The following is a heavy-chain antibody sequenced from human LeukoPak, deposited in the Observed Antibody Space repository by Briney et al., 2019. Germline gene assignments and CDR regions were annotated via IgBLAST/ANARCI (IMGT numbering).Heavy chain of an antibody. D-gene: IGHD5-24*01. CDR2: VNGEGGYR. V-gene: IGHV3-74*01. J-gene: IGHJ4*02. CDR3: VRDGDDYNFDY. Sequence: GGSLRLSCAASGFSISSFWMHWVRQAPGKELVWVSRVNGEGGYRNYADSVKGRFTISRDNARNTLYLQMHSLRAEDTAVYYCVRDGDDYNFDYWGQGSLVTVSS. CDR1: GFSISSFW.